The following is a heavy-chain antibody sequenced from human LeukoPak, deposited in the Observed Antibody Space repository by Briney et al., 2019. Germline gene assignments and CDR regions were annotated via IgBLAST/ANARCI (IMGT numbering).Heavy chain of an antibody. D-gene: IGHD1-1*01. CDR1: GGTFSSYA. V-gene: IGHV1-69*06. CDR3: ARDRGTGLIDY. CDR2: IIPIFGTA. J-gene: IGHJ4*02. Sequence: GASVKVSCKASGGTFSSYAISWVRQAPGQGLEWMGGIIPIFGTANYAQKSQGRVTITADKSTSTAYMELSSLRSEDTAVYYCARDRGTGLIDYWGQGTLVTVSS.